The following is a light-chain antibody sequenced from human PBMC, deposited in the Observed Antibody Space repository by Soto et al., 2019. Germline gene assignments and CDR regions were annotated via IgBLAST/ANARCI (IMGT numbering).Light chain of an antibody. CDR3: AAWDDRLNGFYV. J-gene: IGLJ1*01. V-gene: IGLV1-44*01. CDR2: RNN. Sequence: QSVLTQPPSASGTPGQRVTMSSSGGNSNIGSHTVNWYQHLPGTAPTLLIFRNNQRPPGVPARFSCSKSGTSASLAISGLQSGDEGDYYCAAWDDRLNGFYVFGTGTKVNVL. CDR1: NSNIGSHT.